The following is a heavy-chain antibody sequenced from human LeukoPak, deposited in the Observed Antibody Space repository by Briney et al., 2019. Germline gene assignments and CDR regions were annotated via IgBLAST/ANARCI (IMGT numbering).Heavy chain of an antibody. V-gene: IGHV3-11*01. CDR2: ISGSGNSM. CDR3: VRGKRRFDY. Sequence: GGSLRLSCAASGFSFNESYMSWIRQAPGKGLEWVAYISGSGNSMYYTDSVKGRFTISRDNARNSLFLHMSSLRAEDTAVYYCVRGKRRFDYWGRGTLVTVSS. CDR1: GFSFNESY. J-gene: IGHJ4*02.